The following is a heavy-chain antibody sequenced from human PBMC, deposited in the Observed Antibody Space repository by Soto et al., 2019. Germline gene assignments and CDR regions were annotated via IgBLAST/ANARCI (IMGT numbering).Heavy chain of an antibody. CDR1: GFSLSTHGVG. CDR3: AHTWDLLIDN. J-gene: IGHJ4*02. D-gene: IGHD1-26*01. Sequence: QVTLKESGPTLVKPTQTLTLTCAFSGFSLSTHGVGVGWIRQPPGKALEWLALIYLNDDKHYTPSLKSRISISKDTSKSQVVLTMTNMDPVDTATYSCAHTWDLLIDNWGRGTLVTVSS. CDR2: IYLNDDK. V-gene: IGHV2-5*01.